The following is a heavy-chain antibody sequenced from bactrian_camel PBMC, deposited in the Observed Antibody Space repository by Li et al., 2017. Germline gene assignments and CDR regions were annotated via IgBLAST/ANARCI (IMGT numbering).Heavy chain of an antibody. CDR3: AADGYRAGNCLSLSDSSFFPY. V-gene: IGHV3S6*01. CDR2: IDSDGIA. Sequence: QVQLVESGGGVMQPGGSLRLSCEASGFTFGARYSMAWFRQAPGKEREGVAVIDSDGIASYAGSVQGRFKIAEDNSGNTLTLQMNSLKAEDTAMYFCAADGYRAGNCLSLSDSSFFPYWGQGTQVTVS. CDR1: GFTFGARYS. D-gene: IGHD1*01. J-gene: IGHJ4*01.